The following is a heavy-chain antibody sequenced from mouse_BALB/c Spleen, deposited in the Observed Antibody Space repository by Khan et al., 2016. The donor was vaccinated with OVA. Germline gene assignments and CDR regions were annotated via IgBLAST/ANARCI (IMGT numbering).Heavy chain of an antibody. V-gene: IGHV5-17*02. J-gene: IGHJ1*01. Sequence: EVELVESGGGLVQPGGSRKLSCAASGFTFSSFGMHWVRQAPKKGLAWVAYMSSGSSTIYYVDTVKGRFTISRDNPTHTLFLQLNSLRSEDTAMYYCVRSGVNFHCSIDVWGAGTTVTVSS. D-gene: IGHD1-1*01. CDR1: GFTFSSFG. CDR2: MSSGSSTI. CDR3: VRSGVNFHCSIDV.